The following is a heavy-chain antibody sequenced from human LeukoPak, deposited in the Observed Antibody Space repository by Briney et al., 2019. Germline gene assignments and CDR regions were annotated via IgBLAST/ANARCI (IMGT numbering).Heavy chain of an antibody. D-gene: IGHD3-3*01. CDR3: ARGISAGVDIFDFYYTRTNY. J-gene: IGHJ4*02. CDR1: GFTLSSYA. V-gene: IGHV3-33*01. CDR2: IWYDGADK. Sequence: PGGSLRLSCAVSGFTLSSYAMHWVRQAPGKGLEWVAVIWYDGADKYYADSVKGRFTISRDNSENTLYLQMNSLRAEDTAVYYCARGISAGVDIFDFYYTRTNYWGQGTLVTVSS.